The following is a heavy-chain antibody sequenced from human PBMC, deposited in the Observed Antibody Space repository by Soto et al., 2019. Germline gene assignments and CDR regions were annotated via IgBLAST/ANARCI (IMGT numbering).Heavy chain of an antibody. Sequence: PSETLSLTCTVSGGSISDDSYWSWIRQTPGKGLEWIGYIYHTGNTYYNPSLRSRVPISVYKSKSQFSLELISVTAADTAVYFCARDEYQLLSSVSWFDSWGQGTLVTVSS. J-gene: IGHJ5*01. CDR3: ARDEYQLLSSVSWFDS. CDR1: GGSISDDSY. CDR2: IYHTGNT. V-gene: IGHV4-30-4*01. D-gene: IGHD2-2*01.